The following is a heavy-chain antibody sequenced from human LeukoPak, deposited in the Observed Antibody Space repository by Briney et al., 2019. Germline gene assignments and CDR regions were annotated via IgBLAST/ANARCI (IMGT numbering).Heavy chain of an antibody. V-gene: IGHV4-59*01. J-gene: IGHJ4*02. CDR3: ASYADYRFDY. CDR2: IYYSGRT. Sequence: SETLSLTCTVSGGFICSYYWTWIRQPPRKGLEWIGYIYYSGRTNHNPSLKSRVTISVDTSKNQFSLKLSSVAAADAAVYCCASYADYRFDYWGQGTLVTVSS. CDR1: GGFICSYY. D-gene: IGHD4-17*01.